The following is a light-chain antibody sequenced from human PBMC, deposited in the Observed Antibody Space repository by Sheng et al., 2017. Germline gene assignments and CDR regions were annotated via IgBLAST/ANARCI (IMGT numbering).Light chain of an antibody. CDR3: QQYNSPYT. Sequence: DMQMTQSPSTLSASVGDRVTITCRASQSISWWLAWYQQKPGKAPKVLIYKASNLESGVPSRFSGSGSGTDFSLTISSLQPDDFATYYCQQYNSPYTFGPGTKVEI. V-gene: IGKV1-5*03. CDR1: QSISWW. J-gene: IGKJ2*01. CDR2: KAS.